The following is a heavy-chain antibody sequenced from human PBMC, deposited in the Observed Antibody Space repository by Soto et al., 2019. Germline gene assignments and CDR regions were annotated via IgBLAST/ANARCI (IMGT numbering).Heavy chain of an antibody. V-gene: IGHV4-4*02. J-gene: IGHJ5*02. Sequence: SETLSLTCLVSGQNIKTNYWWAWVRQPPGKGLEWIGEIYLSGSAIYTPSLKNRVTLSLDGSKNEFSLNVSSVTAADTAVYYCARVPDRWGQGTLVTVS. D-gene: IGHD2-2*01. CDR2: IYLSGSA. CDR1: GQNIKTNYW. CDR3: ARVPDR.